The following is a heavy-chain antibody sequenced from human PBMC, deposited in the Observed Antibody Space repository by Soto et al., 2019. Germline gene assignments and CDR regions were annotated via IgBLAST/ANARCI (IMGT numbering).Heavy chain of an antibody. J-gene: IGHJ4*02. CDR3: ATRHLPYCSGGTCNPFDF. Sequence: HPWGSLRLSCAASGFTFTTYAMSWVRQAPGKGLEWVSTISVRGDSTYYADSVKGRFAVSRDNSKNTIYLQMNSLRAEDTAIYYCATRHLPYCSGGTCNPFDFWGQGTLVTVSS. CDR2: ISVRGDST. V-gene: IGHV3-23*01. CDR1: GFTFTTYA. D-gene: IGHD2-15*01.